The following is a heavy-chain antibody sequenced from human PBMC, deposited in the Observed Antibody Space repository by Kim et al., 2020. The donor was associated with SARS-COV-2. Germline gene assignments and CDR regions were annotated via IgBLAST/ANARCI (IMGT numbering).Heavy chain of an antibody. J-gene: IGHJ6*02. D-gene: IGHD3-10*01. CDR1: GGTFSSYA. Sequence: SVKVSCKASGGTFSSYAISWVRQAPGQGLEWMGGIIPIFGTANYAQKFQGRVTITADESTSTAYMELSSLRSEDTAVYYCASEPGGYYGSGGLNYYYGMDVWGQGTTVTVSS. CDR2: IIPIFGTA. V-gene: IGHV1-69*13. CDR3: ASEPGGYYGSGGLNYYYGMDV.